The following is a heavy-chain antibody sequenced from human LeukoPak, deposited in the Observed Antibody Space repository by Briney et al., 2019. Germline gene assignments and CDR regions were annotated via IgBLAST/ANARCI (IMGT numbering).Heavy chain of an antibody. CDR1: GFTFSSYS. J-gene: IGHJ4*02. CDR3: ARRGVGAPAPFDY. Sequence: PGGSLRLSCAASGFTFSSYSMNWVRQAPGKGLEWVSSISSSSSYIYYADSVKGRFTISRDNAKNSLYLQMNSLRAEDTAVYYCARRGVGAPAPFDYWGQGTLVTVSS. D-gene: IGHD2-8*02. CDR2: ISSSSSYI. V-gene: IGHV3-21*04.